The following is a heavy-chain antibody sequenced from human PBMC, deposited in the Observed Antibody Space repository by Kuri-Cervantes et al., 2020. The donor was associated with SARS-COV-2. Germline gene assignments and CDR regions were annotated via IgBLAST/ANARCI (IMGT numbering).Heavy chain of an antibody. D-gene: IGHD2-2*01. CDR3: ARAFCSSTSCYYFDY. Sequence: ASVKVSCKASGYTFTTYGISWVRQAPGQGLEWMGWISASNGNTNYAQSLQGRVTMTTDTSTSTAYMELRSLRSDDTAVYYCARAFCSSTSCYYFDYWGQGTLVTVSS. CDR2: ISASNGNT. CDR1: GYTFTTYG. J-gene: IGHJ4*02. V-gene: IGHV1-18*01.